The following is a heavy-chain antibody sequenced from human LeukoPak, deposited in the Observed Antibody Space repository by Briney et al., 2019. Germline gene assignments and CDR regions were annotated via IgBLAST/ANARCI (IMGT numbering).Heavy chain of an antibody. Sequence: GGSLRLSCAASGFTFSSYWMHWVRQAPGKGLEWVSRINSDGSSTSNADSVKGRFTISRDNAKNTLWLQMNSPRAEDTAVYYCARVVVGSPPRAFDIWGQGTMVTVSS. CDR1: GFTFSSYW. CDR2: INSDGSST. CDR3: ARVVVGSPPRAFDI. V-gene: IGHV3-74*01. D-gene: IGHD2-15*01. J-gene: IGHJ3*02.